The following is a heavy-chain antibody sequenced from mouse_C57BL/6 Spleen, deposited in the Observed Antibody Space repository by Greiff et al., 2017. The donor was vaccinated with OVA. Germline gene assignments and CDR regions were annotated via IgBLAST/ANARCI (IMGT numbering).Heavy chain of an antibody. CDR1: GYTFTSYW. CDR2: IHPNSGST. D-gene: IGHD1-1*01. J-gene: IGHJ4*01. Sequence: QVQLQQPGAELVKPGASVKLSCKASGYTFTSYWMHWVKQRPGQGLEWIGMIHPNSGSTNYNEKFKSKATLTVDKSSSTAYMQLSSLTSEDSAVYYCADYYGSRGDYYAMDYWGQGTSVTVSS. CDR3: ADYYGSRGDYYAMDY. V-gene: IGHV1-64*01.